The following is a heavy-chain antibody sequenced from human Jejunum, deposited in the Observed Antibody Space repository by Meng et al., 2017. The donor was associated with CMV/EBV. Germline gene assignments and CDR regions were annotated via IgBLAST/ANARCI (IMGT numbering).Heavy chain of an antibody. CDR1: FTRNE. CDR2: ISGNSGST. D-gene: IGHD3-3*01. J-gene: IGHJ4*02. CDR3: ASRPGAIFGVVIIPNFDY. Sequence: FTRNEMTWGRQAPGKGLEWVSGISGNSGSTYYADSVKGRFSISRDNSKNTVYLQMNSLRAEDTAVYYCASRPGAIFGVVIIPNFDYWGQGTLVTVSS. V-gene: IGHV3-23*01.